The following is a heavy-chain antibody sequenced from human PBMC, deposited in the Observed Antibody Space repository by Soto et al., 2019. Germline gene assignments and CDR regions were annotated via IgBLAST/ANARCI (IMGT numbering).Heavy chain of an antibody. CDR3: ATSGTTVKTDFDY. CDR1: GFTVSSNY. J-gene: IGHJ4*02. Sequence: PGGSLRLSCAASGFTVSSNYMSWVRQAPGKGLEWVSVIYSGGSTYYADSVKGRFTISRDNSKNTLYLQMNSLRAEDTAVYYCATSGTTVKTDFDYWGQGTLVTVSS. V-gene: IGHV3-66*01. D-gene: IGHD4-17*01. CDR2: IYSGGST.